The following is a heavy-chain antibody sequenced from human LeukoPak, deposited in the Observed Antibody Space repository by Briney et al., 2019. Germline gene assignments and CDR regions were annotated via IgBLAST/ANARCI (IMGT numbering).Heavy chain of an antibody. J-gene: IGHJ5*02. CDR3: ARDYCSGGSCHNWFDP. D-gene: IGHD2-15*01. Sequence: SETLSLTCTVSGGSISSYYWSWIRQPPGKGLEWIGYIYYSGSTNYNPSLKSRVTISVDTSKNQFSLKLSSVTAADTAVYYCARDYCSGGSCHNWFDPWGRGTLVTVSS. CDR1: GGSISSYY. CDR2: IYYSGST. V-gene: IGHV4-59*01.